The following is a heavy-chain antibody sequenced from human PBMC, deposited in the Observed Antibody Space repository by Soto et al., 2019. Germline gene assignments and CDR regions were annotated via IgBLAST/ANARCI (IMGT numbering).Heavy chain of an antibody. D-gene: IGHD1-26*01. J-gene: IGHJ4*02. V-gene: IGHV3-33*01. CDR2: TRHDGSNT. Sequence: QVQLVESGGGVVQPGRSLRISCAASGFNFGGYGMHWVRQAPGKGLEWVAITRHDGSNTYYADSVRGRFTISRDNSKNTLYLQMNSLTVEDTAVYYCVRDGVGATTYFGYFDYWGQGTLITVSS. CDR1: GFNFGGYG. CDR3: VRDGVGATTYFGYFDY.